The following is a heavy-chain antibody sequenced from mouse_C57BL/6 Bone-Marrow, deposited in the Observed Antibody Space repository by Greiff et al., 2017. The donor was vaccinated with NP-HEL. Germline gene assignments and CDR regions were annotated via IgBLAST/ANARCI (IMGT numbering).Heavy chain of an antibody. CDR1: GYTFTDYY. V-gene: IGHV1-26*01. CDR3: ARGNYDGSSYSLYWYFDV. D-gene: IGHD1-1*01. J-gene: IGHJ1*03. CDR2: INPNNGGT. Sequence: EVQLQQSGPELVKPGASVKISCKASGYTFTDYYMNWVKQSHGKSLEWIGDINPNNGGTSYNQKFKGKATLTVDKSSSTAYMELRSLTSEDSAVYYCARGNYDGSSYSLYWYFDVWGTGTTVTVSS.